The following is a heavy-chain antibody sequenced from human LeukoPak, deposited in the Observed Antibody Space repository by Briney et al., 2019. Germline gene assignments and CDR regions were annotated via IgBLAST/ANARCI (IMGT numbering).Heavy chain of an antibody. CDR1: GGSISSYY. D-gene: IGHD2-2*01. CDR3: ARDKDAFHY. CDR2: IYYTGST. V-gene: IGHV4-59*12. Sequence: NPSETLSLTCTVSGGSISSYYWSWIRQPPGQGLEWIGYIYYTGSTNYNPSLKSRVTISVDTSKNQFSLKLSSVTAADTAVYYCARDKDAFHYWGQGTLVTVSS. J-gene: IGHJ4*02.